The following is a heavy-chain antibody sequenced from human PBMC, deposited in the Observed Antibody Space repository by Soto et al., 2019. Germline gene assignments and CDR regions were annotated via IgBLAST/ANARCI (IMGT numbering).Heavy chain of an antibody. CDR2: IYYSGST. D-gene: IGHD2-15*01. V-gene: IGHV4-59*01. J-gene: IGHJ6*02. CDR1: GVSISSYY. CDR3: ARSGPVWSDYYYYGMDV. Sequence: SETLSLTCTVSGVSISSYYWSWIRQPPGKGLEWIGYIYYSGSTNYNPSLKSRVTISVDTSKNQFSLKLSSVTAADTAVYYCARSGPVWSDYYYYGMDVWCQGTTVTVSS.